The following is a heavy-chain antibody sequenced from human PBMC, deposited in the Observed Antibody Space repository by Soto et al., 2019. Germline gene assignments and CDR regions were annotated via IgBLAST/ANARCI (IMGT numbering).Heavy chain of an antibody. CDR3: ARQVLYSYGYNYYYYMDV. CDR1: GGSISSYY. V-gene: IGHV4-59*08. J-gene: IGHJ6*03. D-gene: IGHD5-18*01. CDR2: IYYSGST. Sequence: ASETLSLTCTVSGGSISSYYWSWIRQPPGKGLEWIGYIYYSGSTNYNPSLKSRVTISVDTSKNQFSLKLSSVTAADTAVYYCARQVLYSYGYNYYYYMDVWGQGTTVPVSS.